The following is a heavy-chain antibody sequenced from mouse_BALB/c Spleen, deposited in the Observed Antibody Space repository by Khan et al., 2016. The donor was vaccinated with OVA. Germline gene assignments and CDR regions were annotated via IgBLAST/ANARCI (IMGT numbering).Heavy chain of an antibody. CDR3: IRRHNLYAWFAY. CDR1: GFTFSNFG. CDR2: ISSGSNNI. V-gene: IGHV5-17*02. D-gene: IGHD1-1*01. Sequence: EVELVESGGGLVQPGGSRKLSCAASGFTFSNFGMHWVRQAPEKGLEWVAYISSGSNNIYYADSVKGRFTITRDNPENTLFLQMTSLRSEDTAIYYCIRRHNLYAWFAYWGQGTLVTVSA. J-gene: IGHJ3*01.